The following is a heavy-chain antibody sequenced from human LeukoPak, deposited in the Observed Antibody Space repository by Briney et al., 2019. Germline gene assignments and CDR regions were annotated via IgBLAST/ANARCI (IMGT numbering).Heavy chain of an antibody. D-gene: IGHD1-26*01. CDR1: GFTFSSYS. J-gene: IGHJ4*02. CDR2: ISGSGGST. Sequence: GGSLRLSCAASGFTFSSYSMSWVRQAPGQGLGWVSAISGSGGSTYYADSVKGRFTISRDNSKNTLYLQMNSLRAEDTAVYYCAKDGGYGGHSPYYFDYWGQGTLVTVSS. V-gene: IGHV3-23*01. CDR3: AKDGGYGGHSPYYFDY.